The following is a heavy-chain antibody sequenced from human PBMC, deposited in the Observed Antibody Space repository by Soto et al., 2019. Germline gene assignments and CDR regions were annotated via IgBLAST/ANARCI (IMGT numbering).Heavy chain of an antibody. V-gene: IGHV1-18*01. J-gene: IGHJ4*02. D-gene: IGHD1-26*01. CDR3: ARDPSILGASALDY. Sequence: ASVKVSCKASGYTFSSYGISWVRQAPGQGLEWMGWISAYNGNTNYAQKVQGRVTMTTDTSTSTAYMELRSLRSDDTAVYYCARDPSILGASALDYWGQGTLVTVSS. CDR1: GYTFSSYG. CDR2: ISAYNGNT.